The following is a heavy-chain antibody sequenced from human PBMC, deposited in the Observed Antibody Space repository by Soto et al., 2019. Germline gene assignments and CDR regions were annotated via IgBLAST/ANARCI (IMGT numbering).Heavy chain of an antibody. CDR3: VASLAASGLNWLDP. CDR2: INHTGGT. J-gene: IGHJ5*02. D-gene: IGHD6-13*01. CDR1: GGSVNGYY. V-gene: IGHV4-34*10. Sequence: SETLSLTCAVYGGSVNGYYWNWIRQPPGKGLEWIGEINHTGGTHYNPSLKSRVTMSVDASKNQFSLRLTSMTAADTAVYYCVASLAASGLNWLDPWGRGTLVTVSS.